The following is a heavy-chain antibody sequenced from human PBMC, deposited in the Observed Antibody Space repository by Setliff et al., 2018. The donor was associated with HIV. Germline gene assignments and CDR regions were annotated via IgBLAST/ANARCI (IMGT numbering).Heavy chain of an antibody. V-gene: IGHV1-69*13. J-gene: IGHJ3*02. CDR3: AIRREVVAAATTRRGLDI. CDR2: IVPIFGTT. D-gene: IGHD2-15*01. CDR1: GGTFRKYS. Sequence: ASVKVSCKVSGGTFRKYSMNWIRQAPGRGLEWMGGIVPIFGTTKYAQKFQGRVTITADESTSTAYMDLSSLRSEDTAVYYCAIRREVVAAATTRRGLDIWGQGTMVTVSS.